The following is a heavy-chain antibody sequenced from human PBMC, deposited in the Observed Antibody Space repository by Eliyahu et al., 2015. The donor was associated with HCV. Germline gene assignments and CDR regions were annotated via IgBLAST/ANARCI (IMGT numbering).Heavy chain of an antibody. V-gene: IGHV2-26*01. CDR2: IFSNDEK. CDR1: GFSLSNPRMG. Sequence: QVTLKESGPVLLKPTETLTLTCNVSGFSLSNPRMGVGWIRQPPGKTLEWLTHIFSNDEKFYTTSLRSRLTISKDTSKSQVVLTMTNMDPVDTATYYCARILVSSGWAPRNFDYWGQGTLVTVSS. D-gene: IGHD6-19*01. CDR3: ARILVSSGWAPRNFDY. J-gene: IGHJ4*02.